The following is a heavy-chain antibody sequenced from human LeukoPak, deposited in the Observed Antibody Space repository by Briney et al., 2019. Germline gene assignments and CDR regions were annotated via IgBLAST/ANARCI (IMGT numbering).Heavy chain of an antibody. V-gene: IGHV6-1*01. CDR3: ARDEREIDKAFDY. CDR2: TYYRSKWFN. CDR1: GDSISSNSAA. D-gene: IGHD1-1*01. J-gene: IGHJ4*02. Sequence: SQTLSLTCAISGDSISSNSAARNWIRQSPSRGLEWLGRTYYRSKWFNDYALSVKGRITINPDTSKNQFSLQLNSVTPDDTAVYYCARDEREIDKAFDYWGQGTLVTVSS.